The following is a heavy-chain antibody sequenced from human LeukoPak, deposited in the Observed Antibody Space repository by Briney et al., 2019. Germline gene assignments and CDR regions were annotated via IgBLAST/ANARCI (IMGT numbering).Heavy chain of an antibody. D-gene: IGHD2-15*01. CDR3: ARDRGVYCSGGSCYRTFNWFDP. Sequence: SETLSLTCTVSGGSISSSSYYWGWLRQPPGKGLGWIGSIYYSGSTYYNPSLKSRVTISVDTSKNQFSLKLSSVTAADTAVYYCARDRGVYCSGGSCYRTFNWFDPWGQGTLVTVSS. CDR1: GGSISSSSYY. CDR2: IYYSGST. V-gene: IGHV4-39*07. J-gene: IGHJ5*02.